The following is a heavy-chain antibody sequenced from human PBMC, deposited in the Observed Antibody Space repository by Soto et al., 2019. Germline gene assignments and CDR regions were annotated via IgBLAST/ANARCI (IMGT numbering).Heavy chain of an antibody. Sequence: EVQLLESGGGLVQPGGSLRLSCAASGFTFSSYAMNWVRQAPGKGLEWGTIISGSGGDTYYADSVKGRFSISRDNSKYTLSLQMDSLRAEDTAVYYCAKGGRSSSGLDFDYWGQGTLVTVSS. V-gene: IGHV3-23*01. CDR1: GFTFSSYA. CDR2: ISGSGGDT. J-gene: IGHJ4*02. CDR3: AKGGRSSSGLDFDY. D-gene: IGHD6-6*01.